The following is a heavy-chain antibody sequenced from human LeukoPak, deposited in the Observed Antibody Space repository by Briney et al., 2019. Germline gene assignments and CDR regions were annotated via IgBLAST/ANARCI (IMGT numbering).Heavy chain of an antibody. D-gene: IGHD6-6*01. CDR1: GGTFSSYA. CDR3: ARDLAARGNYYYYYMDV. J-gene: IGHJ6*03. Sequence: SVKVSCKASGGTFSSYAISWVRQAPGQGPEWMGGIIPIFGTANYAQKFQGRVTITADESTSTAYMELSSLRSEDTAVYYCARDLAARGNYYYYYMDVWGKGTTVTVSS. CDR2: IIPIFGTA. V-gene: IGHV1-69*01.